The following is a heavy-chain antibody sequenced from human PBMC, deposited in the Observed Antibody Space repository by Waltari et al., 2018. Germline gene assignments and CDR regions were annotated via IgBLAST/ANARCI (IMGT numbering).Heavy chain of an antibody. CDR1: GFPFSTYT. V-gene: IGHV3-23*01. Sequence: EMQLLESGGALVQPGGSLRLSCAASGFPFSTYTMNWVRQAPGQGRDGVAVRTASGLMDYGDSVKGRFIISRDNSKNTLYLEMYRLRVEDTARYYCAKDEGARLAPTFGMDAWGQGTTVIVSS. CDR2: RTASGLM. CDR3: AKDEGARLAPTFGMDA. D-gene: IGHD3-3*01. J-gene: IGHJ6*02.